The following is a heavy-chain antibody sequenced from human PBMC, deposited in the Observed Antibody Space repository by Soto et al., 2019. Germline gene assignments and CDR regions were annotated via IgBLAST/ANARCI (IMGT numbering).Heavy chain of an antibody. CDR1: AASFSKYY. Sequence: SETLSLTCTASAASFSKYYWTWIRQPPGKGLEWIGYIYFNGNTKYNPSLEGRLTISIDTSKKEFSLKLTSVTAVDAAVYYCASVTFGGIVLAHWGQGTLVTVSS. CDR2: IYFNGNT. V-gene: IGHV4-59*01. D-gene: IGHD3-16*01. CDR3: ASVTFGGIVLAH. J-gene: IGHJ1*01.